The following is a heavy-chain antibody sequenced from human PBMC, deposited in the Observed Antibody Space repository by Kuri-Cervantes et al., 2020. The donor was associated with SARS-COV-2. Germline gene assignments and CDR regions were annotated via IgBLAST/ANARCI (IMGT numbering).Heavy chain of an antibody. Sequence: GESLKISCAASGFTFSSYAMHWVRQAPGKGLEWVAVISYGGSNKYYADSVKGRFTISRDNSKNTLYLQMNSLRAEDTAVYYCARDHDYEFPKPPDYWGQGTLVTVSS. J-gene: IGHJ4*02. D-gene: IGHD4/OR15-4a*01. CDR1: GFTFSSYA. CDR2: ISYGGSNK. V-gene: IGHV3-30*01. CDR3: ARDHDYEFPKPPDY.